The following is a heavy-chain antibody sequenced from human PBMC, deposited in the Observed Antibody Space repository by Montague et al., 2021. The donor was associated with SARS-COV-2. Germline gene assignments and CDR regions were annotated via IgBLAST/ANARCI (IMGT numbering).Heavy chain of an antibody. V-gene: IGHV4-30-4*01. CDR3: ARVRDSSGHDY. CDR1: GGSISSDDYY. CDR2: IFYSGSA. D-gene: IGHD3-22*01. J-gene: IGHJ4*02. Sequence: TLSLTCTVSGGSISSDDYYWSWIRQPPGKGLEWIGYIFYSGSAYYSPSLESRSTISIGTSKNQFSLRLTSVTAADTAVYYCARVRDSSGHDYWGQGTLVTVAS.